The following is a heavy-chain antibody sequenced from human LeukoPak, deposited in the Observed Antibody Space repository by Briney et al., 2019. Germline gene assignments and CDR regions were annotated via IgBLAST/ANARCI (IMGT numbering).Heavy chain of an antibody. J-gene: IGHJ3*02. D-gene: IGHD3-22*01. CDR1: GGSISSYY. V-gene: IGHV4-4*07. CDR3: AREAHYYDSSGPIPNVAFDI. Sequence: WETLSLTCTVSGGSISSYYWSWIRQPAGKGLEWIERIWTDGSTNYNPSLKSRVTMSVDTSKNQFSLKLSSMTAADTAVYYCAREAHYYDSSGPIPNVAFDIWGQRTIVTLSS. CDR2: IWTDGST.